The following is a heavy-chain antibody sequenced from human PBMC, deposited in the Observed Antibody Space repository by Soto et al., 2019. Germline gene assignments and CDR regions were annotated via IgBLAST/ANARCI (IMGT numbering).Heavy chain of an antibody. Sequence: PSETLSLTCAVYGGSFSGYYWSWIRQPPGKGLEWIGEINHSGNTNYNPSLKSRVTISVDTSKNQFSLKLSSVTAADTAVYFCARDVCSRTSCYDSWGQGTLVTVSS. CDR3: ARDVCSRTSCYDS. J-gene: IGHJ4*02. CDR1: GGSFSGYY. D-gene: IGHD2-2*01. V-gene: IGHV4-34*01. CDR2: INHSGNT.